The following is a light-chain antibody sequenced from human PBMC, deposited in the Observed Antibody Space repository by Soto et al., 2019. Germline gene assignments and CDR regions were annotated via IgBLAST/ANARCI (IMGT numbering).Light chain of an antibody. CDR1: QSVTGY. J-gene: IGKJ4*01. Sequence: EIVMSQSPGTVSVFPRETVTLSCRASQSVTGYLDWFHQKPGQTPRLLIYATSTRATGIPARFSGSGSGTEFTLTISSLQSEDFAVYYCQHYNNWPLPFGGGTKVDIK. CDR2: ATS. CDR3: QHYNNWPLP. V-gene: IGKV3-15*01.